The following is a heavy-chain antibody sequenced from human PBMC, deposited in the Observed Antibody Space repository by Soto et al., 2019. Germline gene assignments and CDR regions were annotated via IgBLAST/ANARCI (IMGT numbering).Heavy chain of an antibody. D-gene: IGHD5-18*01. CDR3: AKASWIQLWIVSPFDY. J-gene: IGHJ4*02. V-gene: IGHV3-23*01. CDR2: ISGSGGST. Sequence: PGGSPRISCAASGVTFCSYAMSWVRQAPGKGLEWVSAISGSGGSTYYADSVKGRFTISRDNSKNTLYLQMNSLRAEDTAVYYCAKASWIQLWIVSPFDYWGQGTLVTVSS. CDR1: GVTFCSYA.